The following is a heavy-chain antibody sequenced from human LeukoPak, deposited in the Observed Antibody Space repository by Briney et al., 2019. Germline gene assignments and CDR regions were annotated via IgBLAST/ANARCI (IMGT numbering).Heavy chain of an antibody. D-gene: IGHD3-10*01. CDR1: GYTFTDYY. Sequence: ATVKISCKASGYTFTDYYMHWVQQAPGKGPEWMGRVDPEDGETIYAEKFQGRVTITADTSTDTAYMELSSLRSEDTAVYYCAYAYYYGSGSYGPQAGFDIWGQGTMVTVSS. J-gene: IGHJ3*02. V-gene: IGHV1-69-2*01. CDR3: AYAYYYGSGSYGPQAGFDI. CDR2: VDPEDGET.